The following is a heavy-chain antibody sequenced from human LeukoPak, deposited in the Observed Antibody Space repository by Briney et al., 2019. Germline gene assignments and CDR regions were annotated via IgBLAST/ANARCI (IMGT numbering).Heavy chain of an antibody. V-gene: IGHV3-23*01. CDR1: GFTFSSYA. Sequence: GGSLRLSCAASGFTFSSYAMSWVRQAPGKGLEWVSSISGSGGSTNYADSVKGRFTISRDNSKNTQYLQMISLRAEDTAEYYCARVRSDFDYWGQGTLVTVSS. CDR2: ISGSGGST. CDR3: ARVRSDFDY. J-gene: IGHJ4*02.